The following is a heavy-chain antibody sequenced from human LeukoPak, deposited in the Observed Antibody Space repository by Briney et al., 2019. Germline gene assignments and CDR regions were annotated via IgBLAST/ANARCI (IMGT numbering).Heavy chain of an antibody. J-gene: IGHJ4*02. CDR1: GFTFSTYS. CDR2: LNSDSRYK. D-gene: IGHD3-16*01. V-gene: IGHV3-21*06. CDR3: VRDLGEADIFDY. Sequence: GGSLRLSCAASGFTFSTYSMNWVRQAPGKGLEWVSSLNSDSRYKFYADSVKGRFTISRDNAKNSLCLQMSSLTTEDTAVYYCVRDLGEADIFDYWGQGTLVTVSS.